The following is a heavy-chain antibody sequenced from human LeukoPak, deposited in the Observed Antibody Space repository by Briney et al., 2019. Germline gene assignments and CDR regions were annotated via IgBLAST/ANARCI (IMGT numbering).Heavy chain of an antibody. CDR1: GGSITTSRYY. J-gene: IGHJ4*02. Sequence: SETLSLTCSVSGGSITTSRYYWGWIRQSPGKGLEWIGSVYYFGNAYYRPSLMSRATISIDTSKKRISLNLTSVTARDTAIYYCATPKEGSYFESWGQGTLVTVS. CDR2: VYYFGNA. V-gene: IGHV4-39*01. D-gene: IGHD3-10*01. CDR3: ATPKEGSYFES.